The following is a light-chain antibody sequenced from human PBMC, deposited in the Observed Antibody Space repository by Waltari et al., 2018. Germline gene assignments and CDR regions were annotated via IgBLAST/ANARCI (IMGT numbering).Light chain of an antibody. Sequence: EVVMTQSPATVSVSPGERVTLSCRASQRVSNNLAWYQQKPGRAPSVLIYAASTRATGIAARFSGSGSGTDFTLTITNLQSEDFAIYYCQQYKNWPTFGQGTKVEI. V-gene: IGKV3-15*01. J-gene: IGKJ1*01. CDR2: AAS. CDR3: QQYKNWPT. CDR1: QRVSNN.